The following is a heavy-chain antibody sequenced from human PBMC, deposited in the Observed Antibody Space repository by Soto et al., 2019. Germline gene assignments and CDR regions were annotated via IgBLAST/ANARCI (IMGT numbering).Heavy chain of an antibody. J-gene: IGHJ2*01. CDR3: AKRLGWELLRGSGYFDL. D-gene: IGHD1-26*01. CDR1: GFTFSNAW. Sequence: EVQLVESGGGLVKPGGSLKVSCAASGFTFSNAWMSWVRQAPGKGLEWVGRILSKNDGGTTDYAAPVKDRFTISRDNSKNTLYLQMNSLRAEDTAVYYCAKRLGWELLRGSGYFDLWGRGTLVTVSS. CDR2: ILSKNDGGTT. V-gene: IGHV3-15*01.